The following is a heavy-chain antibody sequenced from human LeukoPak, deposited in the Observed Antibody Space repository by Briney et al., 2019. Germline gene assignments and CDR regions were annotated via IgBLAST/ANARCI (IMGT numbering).Heavy chain of an antibody. D-gene: IGHD4-17*01. V-gene: IGHV3-66*01. CDR2: IYSRGGT. Sequence: PGGSLRLSCAASGFTVSTNYMSWVRQAPGKGLEWVSLIYSRGGTYYADSVKGRFTISRDNSRNTLSLQMNSLRVDDTAVYYCARGFPSVTTWGYFDYWGQGALVTVSS. CDR1: GFTVSTNY. CDR3: ARGFPSVTTWGYFDY. J-gene: IGHJ4*02.